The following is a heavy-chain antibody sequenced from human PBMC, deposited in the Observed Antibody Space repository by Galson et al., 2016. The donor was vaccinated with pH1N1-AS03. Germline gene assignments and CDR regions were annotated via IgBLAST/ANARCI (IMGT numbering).Heavy chain of an antibody. CDR3: ARIKGGGNSDGFDI. J-gene: IGHJ3*02. D-gene: IGHD4-23*01. CDR1: GFTFRSYW. CDR2: IKQDGSEN. V-gene: IGHV3-7*01. Sequence: SLRLSCAVSGFTFRSYWMTWVRQAPGKGLEWVANIKQDGSENYSLDSVKGRFTISRDNVENSVYLQLNSLKVEDTAMYYCARIKGGGNSDGFDIWGLGTKVIVSS.